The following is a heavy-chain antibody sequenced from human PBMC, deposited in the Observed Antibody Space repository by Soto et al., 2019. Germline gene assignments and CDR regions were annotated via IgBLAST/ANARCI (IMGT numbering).Heavy chain of an antibody. V-gene: IGHV3-73*02. J-gene: IGHJ6*02. CDR3: TGSLLAYCSGGKCHTDYYYYGMDV. CDR2: IRTKANSYAT. CDR1: GFTFRGSA. Sequence: EVQLVESGGGLVQPGESLKLSCAASGFTFRGSAMHWVRQASGKGLEWVGRIRTKANSYATAYAASVQGRFTISRDDSKSRAYLQMNSLKTEDTAVYYCTGSLLAYCSGGKCHTDYYYYGMDVWGPGTAVTVSS. D-gene: IGHD2-15*01.